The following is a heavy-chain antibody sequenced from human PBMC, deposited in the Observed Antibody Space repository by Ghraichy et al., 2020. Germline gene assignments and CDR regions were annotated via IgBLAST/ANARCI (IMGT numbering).Heavy chain of an antibody. CDR2: ISGSGGST. V-gene: IGHV3-23*01. CDR3: ASFGVVTTFYYYYYMDV. CDR1: GFTFSSYA. D-gene: IGHD3-3*01. Sequence: GGSLRLSCAASGFTFSSYAMSWVRQAPGKGLEWVSAISGSGGSTYYADSVKGRFTISRDNSKNTLYLQMNSLRAEDTAVYYCASFGVVTTFYYYYYMDVWGKGTTVTVSS. J-gene: IGHJ6*03.